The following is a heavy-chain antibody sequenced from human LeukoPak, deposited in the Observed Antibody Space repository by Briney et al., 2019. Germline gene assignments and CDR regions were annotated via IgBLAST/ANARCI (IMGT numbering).Heavy chain of an antibody. CDR1: GYTFTGYY. J-gene: IGHJ5*02. Sequence: ASVKVSCKASGYTFTGYYMHWVRQAPRQGLEWMGWINPNSGGTNYAQKFQGRVTMTRDTSISTAYMELSRLRSDDTAVYYCARDSTIFGVVIQNWFDPWGQGTLVTVSS. V-gene: IGHV1-2*02. D-gene: IGHD3-3*01. CDR2: INPNSGGT. CDR3: ARDSTIFGVVIQNWFDP.